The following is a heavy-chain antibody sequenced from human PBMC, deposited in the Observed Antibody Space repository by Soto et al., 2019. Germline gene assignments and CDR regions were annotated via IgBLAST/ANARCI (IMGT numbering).Heavy chain of an antibody. Sequence: GASVKVSCKASGGTFSSYAISWVRQAPGQGLEWMGGIIPIFGTANYAQKFQGRVTITADESTSTAYMELSSLRSEDTAVYYCARGRRNYDGGNNLPPNYYYYGMDVWGQGTTVTVSS. V-gene: IGHV1-69*13. J-gene: IGHJ6*02. D-gene: IGHD3-3*01. CDR3: ARGRRNYDGGNNLPPNYYYYGMDV. CDR2: IIPIFGTA. CDR1: GGTFSSYA.